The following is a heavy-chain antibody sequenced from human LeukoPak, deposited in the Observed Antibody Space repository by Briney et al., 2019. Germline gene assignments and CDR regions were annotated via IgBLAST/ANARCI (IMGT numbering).Heavy chain of an antibody. CDR2: IYWDDDK. V-gene: IGHV2-5*02. J-gene: IGHJ4*02. Sequence: SGPTLVKPTQTLTLTCTFSGFSLSTSEVGVGWIRQPPGKALEWLALIYWDDDKRYSPSLKSRLTITKDTSKNQVVLTMTNMDPVDTATYYCAHTTYSSSWYSVSFDYWGQGTLVTVSS. D-gene: IGHD6-13*01. CDR3: AHTTYSSSWYSVSFDY. CDR1: GFSLSTSEVG.